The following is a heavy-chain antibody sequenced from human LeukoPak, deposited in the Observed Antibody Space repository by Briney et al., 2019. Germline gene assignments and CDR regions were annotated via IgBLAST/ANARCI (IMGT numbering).Heavy chain of an antibody. Sequence: PGRSLRLSCAASGFTFSIYGMHWVRQAPGKGLEWVAVISYHGNNKYFADSVEGRFTISRDNSKNTLYLQMDSLRTEDTAVYYCARCPESSGYYYELDSWGQGNLVTVSS. CDR2: ISYHGNNK. V-gene: IGHV3-30*03. CDR1: GFTFSIYG. J-gene: IGHJ4*02. D-gene: IGHD3-22*01. CDR3: ARCPESSGYYYELDS.